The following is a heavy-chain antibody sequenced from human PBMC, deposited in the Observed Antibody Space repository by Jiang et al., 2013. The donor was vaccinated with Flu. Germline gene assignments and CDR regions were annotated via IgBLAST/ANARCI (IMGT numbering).Heavy chain of an antibody. D-gene: IGHD5-24*01. CDR2: IYYSGST. Sequence: SLTCTVSGGSISSGGYYWSWIRQHPGKGLEWIGYIYYSGSTYYNPSLKSRVTISVDTSKNQFSLKLSSVTAADTAVYYCARVRGWLQKRNAFDIWGQGTMVTVSS. CDR3: ARVRGWLQKRNAFDI. J-gene: IGHJ3*02. CDR1: GGSISSGGYY. V-gene: IGHV4-31*03.